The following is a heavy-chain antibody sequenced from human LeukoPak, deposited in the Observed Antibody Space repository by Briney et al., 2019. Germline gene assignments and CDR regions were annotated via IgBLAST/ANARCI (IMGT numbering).Heavy chain of an antibody. CDR3: AREGAVAKRGDYFDY. CDR2: ISGSGGST. D-gene: IGHD6-19*01. V-gene: IGHV3-23*01. Sequence: PGGSLRLSCAASGFTFSSYAMSWVRQAPGKGLEWVSAISGSGGSTYYADSVKGRFTISRDNSKNTLYLQMNSLRAEDTAVYYCAREGAVAKRGDYFDYWGQGTLVTVSS. CDR1: GFTFSSYA. J-gene: IGHJ4*02.